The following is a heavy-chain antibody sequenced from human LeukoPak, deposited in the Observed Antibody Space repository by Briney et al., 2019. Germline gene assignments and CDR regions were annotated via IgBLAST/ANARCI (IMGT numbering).Heavy chain of an antibody. CDR1: GFPFSSYA. V-gene: IGHV3-30*04. CDR3: ARALLRYFDNHDY. D-gene: IGHD3-9*01. J-gene: IGHJ4*02. CDR2: ISYDGSNK. Sequence: GGSLRLSCAASGFPFSSYAMHWVRQAPGKGLEWVAVISYDGSNKYYADSVKGRFTISRDNSKNTLYLQMNSLRAEDTAVYYCARALLRYFDNHDYWGQGTLVTVSS.